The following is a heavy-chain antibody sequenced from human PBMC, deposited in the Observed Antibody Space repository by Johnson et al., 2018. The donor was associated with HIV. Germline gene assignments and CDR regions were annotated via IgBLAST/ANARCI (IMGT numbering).Heavy chain of an antibody. V-gene: IGHV3-20*04. Sequence: VQLVESGGGLVQPGRSLRLSCAASGFTFDDYGMSWVRQVPGKGLEWVSGINWNGGSTGYGDSAQGRFTISRDNAKNSLYLQMNSLRAEDTALYYCARVTYYYDSSGYSLAAFDIWGQGTMVTVSS. D-gene: IGHD3-22*01. CDR2: INWNGGST. J-gene: IGHJ3*02. CDR3: ARVTYYYDSSGYSLAAFDI. CDR1: GFTFDDYG.